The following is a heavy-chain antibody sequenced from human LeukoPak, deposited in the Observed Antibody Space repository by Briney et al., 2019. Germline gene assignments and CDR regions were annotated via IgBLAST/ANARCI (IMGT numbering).Heavy chain of an antibody. CDR2: ISAYNGNT. D-gene: IGHD3-10*01. CDR1: GYTFTSYG. CDR3: ARRSRGSGSYYNPYNFDY. Sequence: ASVKVSCKASGYTFTSYGISWVRQAPGQGLEWMGWISAYNGNTNDAQKLQGRVTMTTDTSTSTAYMELRSLRSDDTAVYYCARRSRGSGSYYNPYNFDYWGQGTLVTVSS. J-gene: IGHJ4*02. V-gene: IGHV1-18*01.